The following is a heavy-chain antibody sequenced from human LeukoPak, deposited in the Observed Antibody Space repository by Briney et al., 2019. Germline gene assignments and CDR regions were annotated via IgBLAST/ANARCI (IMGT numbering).Heavy chain of an antibody. CDR2: ISAGNGNT. V-gene: IGHV1-3*01. CDR3: ARDSRGAAAADDPFDF. Sequence: ASVKVSCKASGYTFTSYAIHWVRQAPGQRLEWMGWISAGNGNTKYSQNFQGRVTFISNTSATTAFMELSSLRSEDAAVYYCARDSRGAAAADDPFDFWGQGTLVTVS. CDR1: GYTFTSYA. J-gene: IGHJ3*01. D-gene: IGHD6-13*01.